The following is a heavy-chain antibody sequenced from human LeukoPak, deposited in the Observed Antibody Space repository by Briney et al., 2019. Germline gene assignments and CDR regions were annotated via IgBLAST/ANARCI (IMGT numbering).Heavy chain of an antibody. CDR1: GYTFTGYY. Sequence: AASVKVSCKASGYTFTGYYMHWVRQAPGQGLEWMGWINPNSGSTNYAQNFQGRVTMTRDTSISTAYMELSRLRSDDTAVYYCATNYYGSGSYYNYYYYMDVWGKGTTVTIS. V-gene: IGHV1-2*02. CDR3: ATNYYGSGSYYNYYYYMDV. CDR2: INPNSGST. J-gene: IGHJ6*03. D-gene: IGHD3-10*01.